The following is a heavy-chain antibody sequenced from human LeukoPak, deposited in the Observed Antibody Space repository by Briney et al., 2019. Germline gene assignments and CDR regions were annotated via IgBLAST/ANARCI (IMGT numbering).Heavy chain of an antibody. Sequence: GGSLRLSCAASGFTFTSHWMHWVRQLPDKGLVWISRINGDGSSTNYADSVKGRFTTSRDNAKNTVYLQMNNLRAEDTAVYYCVRGGGGPRDHWGQGTLVTVSS. J-gene: IGHJ4*02. CDR2: INGDGSST. CDR1: GFTFTSHW. CDR3: VRGGGGPRDH. D-gene: IGHD3-16*01. V-gene: IGHV3-74*01.